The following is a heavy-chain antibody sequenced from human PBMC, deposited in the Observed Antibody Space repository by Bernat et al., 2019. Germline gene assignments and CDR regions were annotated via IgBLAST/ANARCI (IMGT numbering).Heavy chain of an antibody. CDR3: ARDVVGYYYGSGSYGWNWFDP. CDR2: IYYSGST. CDR1: GGSISSGGYY. V-gene: IGHV4-31*03. J-gene: IGHJ5*02. D-gene: IGHD3-10*01. Sequence: QVQLQESGPGLVKPSQTLSLTCTVSGGSISSGGYYWSWIRQHPGKGLEWIGYIYYSGSTYYNPSLKSRVTISVDTSKNQFSLKLSSVTAADTAVYYCARDVVGYYYGSGSYGWNWFDPWGQGTLVTVSS.